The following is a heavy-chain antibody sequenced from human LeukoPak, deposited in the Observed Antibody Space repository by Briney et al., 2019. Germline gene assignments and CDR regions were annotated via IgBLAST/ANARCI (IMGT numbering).Heavy chain of an antibody. D-gene: IGHD1-14*01. CDR3: AREAWDLTGRAPVI. Sequence: GGSLRLSCAASGFTFSSYGMHWVRQAPGKGLEWVAYIRYDGSKKYYADSMTGRFTISRDNSKNTLDLEINSLRAEDTAVYYCAREAWDLTGRAPVIWGQGPLVTVSS. V-gene: IGHV3-30*02. CDR1: GFTFSSYG. CDR2: IRYDGSKK. J-gene: IGHJ4*02.